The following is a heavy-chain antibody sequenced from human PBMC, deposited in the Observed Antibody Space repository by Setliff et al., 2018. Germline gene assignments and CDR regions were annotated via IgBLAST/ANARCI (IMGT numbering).Heavy chain of an antibody. CDR3: ARAIVVVPPNALKVYFDH. CDR2: IYAGEAT. Sequence: PSETLSLTCTVSGDSISNYYWIRQTAGKGLEWIGSIYAGEATYYNPSLESRVVISVDSSKKRFSLKVSSVTAADTAVYYCARAIVVVPPNALKVYFDHWGPGVQVTGSS. J-gene: IGHJ4*02. D-gene: IGHD2-2*01. CDR1: GDSISNYY. V-gene: IGHV4-4*07.